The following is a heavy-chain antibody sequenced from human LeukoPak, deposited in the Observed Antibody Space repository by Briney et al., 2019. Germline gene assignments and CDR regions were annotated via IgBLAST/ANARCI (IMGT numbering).Heavy chain of an antibody. CDR3: ASGSMIQWDNWFDP. Sequence: GGSLRLSCAASGFIFRIFWMHWVRQAPGKGLMWVSRINSDGSTATYADSVKGRFTISRDNAKDTLYLEMSRLRAEDTAVYYCASGSMIQWDNWFDPWGQGTLVTVSS. CDR2: INSDGSTA. J-gene: IGHJ5*02. V-gene: IGHV3-74*01. D-gene: IGHD3-22*01. CDR1: GFIFRIFW.